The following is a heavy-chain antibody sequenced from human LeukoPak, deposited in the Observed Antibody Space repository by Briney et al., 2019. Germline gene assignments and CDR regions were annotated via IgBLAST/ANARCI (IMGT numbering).Heavy chain of an antibody. CDR2: ISHDGSNK. CDR3: ARDEMATTQRGYFDY. D-gene: IGHD5-24*01. CDR1: GFTFSRHT. J-gene: IGHJ4*02. V-gene: IGHV3-30-3*01. Sequence: GGSLRLSCAASGFTFSRHTMHWARQAPGKGLEWVAFISHDGSNKYYADSVKGRFTISRDNSKSTLYLQMNSLRAEDTAVYYCARDEMATTQRGYFDYWGQGTLVTVSS.